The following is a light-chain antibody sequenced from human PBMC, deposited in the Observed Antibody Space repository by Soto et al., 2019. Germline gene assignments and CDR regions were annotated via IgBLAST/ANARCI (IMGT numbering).Light chain of an antibody. J-gene: IGKJ4*01. CDR2: DTS. Sequence: EVVMTQSPDTLSVSPGDGATLSCRASQNINSDLAWYQQKPGQAPRLVIYDTSTRATDIPVRFTGGGSGTEFTLNISSLKSEDFAVNDGQQYNNWSLTFGGGTKVEIK. V-gene: IGKV3-15*01. CDR1: QNINSD. CDR3: QQYNNWSLT.